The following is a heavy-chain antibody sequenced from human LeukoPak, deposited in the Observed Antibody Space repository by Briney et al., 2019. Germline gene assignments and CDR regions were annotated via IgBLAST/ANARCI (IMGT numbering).Heavy chain of an antibody. D-gene: IGHD3-16*01. V-gene: IGHV3-66*02. CDR2: IYSGDNT. J-gene: IGHJ4*02. Sequence: GGSLRLSCAASGFTVSNNYMSWVRQAPGKGLEWVSVIYSGDNTYYVESVKGRFTISRDNSKNTLFLQMNRLRAEDTTVYYCAGRRVLDASFDYWGQGTLVTVSS. CDR3: AGRRVLDASFDY. CDR1: GFTVSNNY.